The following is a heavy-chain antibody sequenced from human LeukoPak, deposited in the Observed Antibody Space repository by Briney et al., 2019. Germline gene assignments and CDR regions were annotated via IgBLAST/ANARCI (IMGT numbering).Heavy chain of an antibody. J-gene: IGHJ4*02. CDR2: INPNSGGT. V-gene: IGHV1-2*02. CDR1: GYTFTGYY. Sequence: ASVKVSCKASGYTFTGYYMHWVRQAPGQGLEWMGWINPNSGGTNYAQKFQGRVTMTRDTSISTAYMELSRLRSDDTAVYYCASDWGCSSTSCYIPLYYFDYWGQGTLVTVSS. CDR3: ASDWGCSSTSCYIPLYYFDY. D-gene: IGHD2-2*02.